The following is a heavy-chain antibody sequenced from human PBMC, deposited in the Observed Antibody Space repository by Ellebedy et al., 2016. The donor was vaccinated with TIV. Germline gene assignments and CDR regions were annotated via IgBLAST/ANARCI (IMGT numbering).Heavy chain of an antibody. V-gene: IGHV3-23*01. D-gene: IGHD2-8*01. J-gene: IGHJ4*02. CDR3: AREGSSTWSDFDS. Sequence: PGGSLRLSCAASGFTFSSYAMSWVRQAPGQGLEWVSGINANGVSTSYADSVEGRFTISRDNSKDTLFLQMNSLRVEYTAVYYCAREGSSTWSDFDSWGQGTLVTVSS. CDR1: GFTFSSYA. CDR2: INANGVST.